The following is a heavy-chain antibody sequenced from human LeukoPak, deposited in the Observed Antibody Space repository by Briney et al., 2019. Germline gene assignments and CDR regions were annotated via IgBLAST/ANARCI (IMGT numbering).Heavy chain of an antibody. CDR2: INHSGST. D-gene: IGHD2-21*01. V-gene: IGHV4-34*01. Sequence: PSETLSLTCAVYGGSFRGYYWIWIRQPPGKGLEWIGEINHSGSTNYNPSLKSRVTISVDTSKNQFSLKLSSVTAADTAVYYCARGIRYWGQGTLVTVSS. J-gene: IGHJ4*02. CDR1: GGSFRGYY. CDR3: ARGIRY.